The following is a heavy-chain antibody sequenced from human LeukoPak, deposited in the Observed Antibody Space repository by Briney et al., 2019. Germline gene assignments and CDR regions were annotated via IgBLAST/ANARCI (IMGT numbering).Heavy chain of an antibody. D-gene: IGHD2-2*01. Sequence: NPGGSLRLSCAASGFTFSSYTMNWVRQAPGKGLEWVSSITSSSGNMYYADSLKGRFTISRDNAKNSLYLQMSSLRAEDTAVYYCARAMDYWGQGTLVTVSS. V-gene: IGHV3-21*01. CDR2: ITSSSGNM. CDR3: ARAMDY. CDR1: GFTFSSYT. J-gene: IGHJ4*02.